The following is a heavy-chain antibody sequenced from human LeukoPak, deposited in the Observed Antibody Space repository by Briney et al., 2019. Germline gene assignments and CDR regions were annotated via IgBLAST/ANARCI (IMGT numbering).Heavy chain of an antibody. D-gene: IGHD6-19*01. Sequence: GESLKISCKGSGYSFTSYWIGWVRQLPGKGLEWMGIIYPGDSDTRYRPSFQGQVTISADKSISTAYLQWSSLKASDTAMYYCARTAVAGTSDYYFYYMDVWGKGTTVTVSS. J-gene: IGHJ6*03. CDR3: ARTAVAGTSDYYFYYMDV. CDR2: IYPGDSDT. CDR1: GYSFTSYW. V-gene: IGHV5-51*01.